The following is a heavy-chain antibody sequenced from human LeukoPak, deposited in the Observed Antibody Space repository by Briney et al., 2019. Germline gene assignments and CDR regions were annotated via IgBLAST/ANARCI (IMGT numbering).Heavy chain of an antibody. CDR1: GGSISSYY. V-gene: IGHV4-59*12. J-gene: IGHJ4*02. CDR2: SHYSGST. D-gene: IGHD4-17*01. Sequence: SETLSLTCTVSGGSISSYYWSWIRQPPGKGLEWIGYSHYSGSTNYNPSLKSRVTISVDTSKSQFSLKLSSVTVADTAVYYCARVRVGDLGGLDYWGQGTLVTVSS. CDR3: ARVRVGDLGGLDY.